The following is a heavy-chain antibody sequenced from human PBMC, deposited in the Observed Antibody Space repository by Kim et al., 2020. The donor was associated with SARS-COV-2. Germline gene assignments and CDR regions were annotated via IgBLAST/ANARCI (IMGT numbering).Heavy chain of an antibody. J-gene: IGHJ4*02. CDR1: GFTFSSYA. D-gene: IGHD5-12*01. CDR2: ISGSGGST. V-gene: IGHV3-23*01. Sequence: GGSLRLSCAASGFTFSSYAMSWVRQAPGKGLEWVSAISGSGGSTYYADSVKGRFTISRDNSKNTLYLQMNSLRAEDTAIYYCAKYPGWVATIPPFDYWGQGTLVTVSS. CDR3: AKYPGWVATIPPFDY.